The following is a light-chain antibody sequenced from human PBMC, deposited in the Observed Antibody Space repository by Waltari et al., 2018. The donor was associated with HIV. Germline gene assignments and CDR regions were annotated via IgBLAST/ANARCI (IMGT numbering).Light chain of an antibody. CDR1: ASHIGSYTY. CDR3: SSYISGSTLV. J-gene: IGLJ3*02. CDR2: DAN. V-gene: IGLV2-14*01. Sequence: QTVLTQPAPVSGSLVQSITISCIRAASHIGSYTYVSWYQHHPDKAPKLIIYDANSRPSGISFRFSGFQSGNTASLTISGLQTEDEADYYCSSYISGSTLVFGGGTKVTVL.